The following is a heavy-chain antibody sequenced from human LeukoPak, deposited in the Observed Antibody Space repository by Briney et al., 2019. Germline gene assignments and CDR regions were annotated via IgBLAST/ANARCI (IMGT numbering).Heavy chain of an antibody. J-gene: IGHJ4*02. V-gene: IGHV3-30*02. Sequence: PGGSLRLSCAASGFTFSSYGMHWVRQAPGKGLEWVAFIRYDGSNKYYADSVKGRFTISRDNSKNTLYLQMNSLRAEDTAVYFVSFGKDYYFDYWGQGTLVTVSS. D-gene: IGHD3-3*01. CDR3: SFGKDYYFDY. CDR2: IRYDGSNK. CDR1: GFTFSSYG.